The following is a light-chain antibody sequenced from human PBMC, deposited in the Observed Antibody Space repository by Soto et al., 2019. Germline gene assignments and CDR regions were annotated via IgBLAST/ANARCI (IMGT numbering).Light chain of an antibody. Sequence: EVVLTQSPATLSLSPGERATLSCRASRSVDIYVAWYQQRPGQAPRLLIYDTSNRATGISPRFSGSGSGTDFTLTINGLEPEDFGLYYCQQRYSWPPLTFGGGTRVEIK. CDR1: RSVDIY. J-gene: IGKJ4*01. CDR2: DTS. V-gene: IGKV3-11*01. CDR3: QQRYSWPPLT.